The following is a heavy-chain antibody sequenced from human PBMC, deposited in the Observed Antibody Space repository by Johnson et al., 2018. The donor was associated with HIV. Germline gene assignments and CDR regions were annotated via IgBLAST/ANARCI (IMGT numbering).Heavy chain of an antibody. J-gene: IGHJ3*02. CDR3: ARAGGGIAAAGNRAVDI. CDR2: INWNGGST. V-gene: IGHV3-20*04. Sequence: VQLVESGGGLVEPGGSLRLSCAASGFTFNDHGMSWVRQAPGKGLEWVSGINWNGGSTGYADSVKGRFTISRDNAKNSLYLQMNSLRAEDTAVYYCARAGGGIAAAGNRAVDIWGQGTMVTVSS. CDR1: GFTFNDHG. D-gene: IGHD6-13*01.